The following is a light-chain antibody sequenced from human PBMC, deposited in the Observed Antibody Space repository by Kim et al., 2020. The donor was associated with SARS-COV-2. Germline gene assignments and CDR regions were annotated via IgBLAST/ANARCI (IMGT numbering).Light chain of an antibody. CDR3: QQRGSWPTVT. CDR1: QSVGSY. V-gene: IGKV3-11*01. J-gene: IGKJ4*01. Sequence: EIVLTQSPATLSLSPGERATLSCRASQSVGSYLAWYQQRHGQAPRLLIYDASNRATGIPARFSGSGSGTDFTPTINSLEQEDFAVYYCQQRGSWPTVTFGGGTKVEIK. CDR2: DAS.